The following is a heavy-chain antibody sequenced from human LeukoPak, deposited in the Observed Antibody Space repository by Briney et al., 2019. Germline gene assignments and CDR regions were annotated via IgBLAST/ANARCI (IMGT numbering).Heavy chain of an antibody. J-gene: IGHJ4*02. Sequence: GGSLRLSCAASGFTFSSYEMNWVRQAPGKGLEWISHISASGTLTHYADSVEGRFTISRDNAKNSLYLQMNSLRAEDTAVYYCARAISTIAAAGGGVGLFDYWGQGTLVTVSS. CDR3: ARAISTIAAAGGGVGLFDY. CDR1: GFTFSSYE. V-gene: IGHV3-48*03. D-gene: IGHD6-13*01. CDR2: ISASGTLT.